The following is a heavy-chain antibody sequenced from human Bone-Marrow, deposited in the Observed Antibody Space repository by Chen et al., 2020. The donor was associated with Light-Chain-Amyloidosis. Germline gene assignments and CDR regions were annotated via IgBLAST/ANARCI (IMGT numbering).Heavy chain of an antibody. J-gene: IGHJ3*02. CDR1: GFTFDDYA. CDR2: ISWNSGSI. CDR3: AKSSYSSSFFLDAFDI. D-gene: IGHD6-13*01. V-gene: IGHV3-9*01. Sequence: LVGSGGGLVQPGRSLRLSCAASGFTFDDYAMHWVRQAPGKGLEWVSGISWNSGSIGYADSVKGRFTISRDNAKNSLYLQMNSLRAEDTALYYCAKSSYSSSFFLDAFDIWGQGTMVTVSS.